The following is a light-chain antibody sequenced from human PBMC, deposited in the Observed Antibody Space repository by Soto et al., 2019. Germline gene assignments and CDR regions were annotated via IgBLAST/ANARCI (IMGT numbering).Light chain of an antibody. CDR3: QSYDSSLSDWV. CDR2: GNT. J-gene: IGLJ3*02. V-gene: IGLV1-40*01. CDR1: SSNIGSGYD. Sequence: QSVLTQPPSVSGAPGQRVTISCTGSSSNIGSGYDVHWYQQLPGTAPKLLIYGNTNRPSGVPDRFSGSKSRTSASLAITGLQAEDEADYYCQSYDSSLSDWVFGGGTKVTFL.